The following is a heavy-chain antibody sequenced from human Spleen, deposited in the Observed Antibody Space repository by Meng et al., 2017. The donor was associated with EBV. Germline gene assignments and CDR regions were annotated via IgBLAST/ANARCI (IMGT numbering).Heavy chain of an antibody. J-gene: IGHJ4*02. CDR2: IYWDDDQ. V-gene: IGHV2-5*02. Sequence: HTPFRESVPRLVKPTQTLTLTCTLSGFSLTTSGVGVGWIRQPPGKAPEWLAFIYWDDDQWYSPSLRRRLTITKDTSKNQVVLTMTNLDPVDTATYFCAHTSTSTWANDYWGQGTLVTVSS. D-gene: IGHD6-13*01. CDR3: AHTSTSTWANDY. CDR1: GFSLTTSGVG.